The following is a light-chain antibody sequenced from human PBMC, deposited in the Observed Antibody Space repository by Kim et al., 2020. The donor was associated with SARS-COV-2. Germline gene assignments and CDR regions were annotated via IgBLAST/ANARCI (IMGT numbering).Light chain of an antibody. CDR2: GAS. Sequence: EIVLTQSPGTLSLSPGESATLSCRASQSVGSAYLAWYQQKPGQAPRLLIYGASRRATGVPDRFSGSGSGSDFTLTISRLEPEDFAMYYCKQYGDSLQATFGPGTKVDIK. J-gene: IGKJ3*01. CDR1: QSVGSAY. CDR3: KQYGDSLQAT. V-gene: IGKV3-20*01.